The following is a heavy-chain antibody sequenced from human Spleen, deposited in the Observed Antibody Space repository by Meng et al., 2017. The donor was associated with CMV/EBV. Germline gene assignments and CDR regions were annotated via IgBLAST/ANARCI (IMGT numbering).Heavy chain of an antibody. V-gene: IGHV3-9*01. D-gene: IGHD5/OR15-5a*01. CDR1: GFSFDDYA. CDR2: IDWSSTHT. Sequence: LKISCAASGFSFDDYAMHWVRQAPGKGLEWVSAIDWSSTHTAYGGSVKGRFTISRDNAKNSLYLQMNSLIPADTALYYCTNAMGSTIADTFHIWGQGTMVTVSS. J-gene: IGHJ3*02. CDR3: TNAMGSTIADTFHI.